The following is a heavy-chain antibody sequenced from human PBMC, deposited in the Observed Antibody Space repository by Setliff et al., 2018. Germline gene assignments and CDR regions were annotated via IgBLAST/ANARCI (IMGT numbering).Heavy chain of an antibody. CDR1: GFSFKNYW. CDR2: ISSSSSYI. D-gene: IGHD6-13*01. J-gene: IGHJ5*02. CDR3: ARDRDAGTPGRSWFDP. Sequence: PGGSLRLSCEASGFSFKNYWMNWVRQAPGKGLEWVSPISSSSSYIYYADSVKGRFTISRDNAKNSLYLQMNSLRAEDTAVYYCARDRDAGTPGRSWFDPWGQGTLVTVSS. V-gene: IGHV3-21*01.